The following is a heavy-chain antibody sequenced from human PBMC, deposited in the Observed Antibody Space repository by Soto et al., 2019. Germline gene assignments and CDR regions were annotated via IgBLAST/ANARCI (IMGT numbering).Heavy chain of an antibody. CDR2: ISATGGDT. CDR1: GFKFSNYA. V-gene: IGHV3-23*01. J-gene: IGHJ4*02. D-gene: IGHD3-16*01. CDR3: AKDRRAGGNSAFYFDF. Sequence: QPGGSLRLSCAASGFKFSNYAMSWVRQAPGKGLEWVSLISATGGDTYYADSVKGRFTISRDNSHNTLYLQVHSLTAEDTAVYYCAKDRRAGGNSAFYFDFWGQGAQVTVSS.